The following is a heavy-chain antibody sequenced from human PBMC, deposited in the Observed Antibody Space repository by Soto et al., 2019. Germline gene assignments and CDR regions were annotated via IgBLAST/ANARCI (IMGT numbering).Heavy chain of an antibody. CDR1: GYPVTAYY. CDR2: INPATGAA. Sequence: QLHLVQSGAVVKKPGASVTVSCSASGYPVTAYYMHWVRQAPGRGPEWMGGINPATGAAKYTQTFQGRVTLTGDTSTGTVFMELSGLTSGDTAGFYCARGGGVGVAGSAAFDMWGQGTLVTVSS. CDR3: ARGGGVGVAGSAAFDM. D-gene: IGHD3-3*01. V-gene: IGHV1-2*02. J-gene: IGHJ3*02.